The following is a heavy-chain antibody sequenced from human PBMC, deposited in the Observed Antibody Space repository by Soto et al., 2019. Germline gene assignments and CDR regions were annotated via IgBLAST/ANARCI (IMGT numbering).Heavy chain of an antibody. V-gene: IGHV5-51*01. CDR3: ARIRFGSYAMDV. CDR2: IYPDDSDT. J-gene: IGHJ6*02. CDR1: GYSFTSYW. D-gene: IGHD3-10*01. Sequence: PGESLKISCKGSGYSFTSYWIGWVRQMPGKGLEWMGFIYPDDSDTRYSPSFEGQVSISVDRSIRTAYLQWNSLKASDTAIYYCARIRFGSYAMDVWGQGTTVTVSS.